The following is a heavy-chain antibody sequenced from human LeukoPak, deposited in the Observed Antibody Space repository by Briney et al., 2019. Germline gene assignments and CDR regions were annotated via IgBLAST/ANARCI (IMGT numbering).Heavy chain of an antibody. CDR2: IKHDGSET. J-gene: IGHJ3*02. V-gene: IGHV3-7*03. D-gene: IGHD3-22*01. CDR3: ARGGRGSAAVVAPRSFDI. Sequence: GGSLRLSCAASGFAFSHYWMTWVRQAPGKGLEWVANIKHDGSETYYVGSVKGRFIISRDNAKNSLFLQMNGLRAEDSALYYCARGGRGSAAVVAPRSFDIWGQGTMVTVSS. CDR1: GFAFSHYW.